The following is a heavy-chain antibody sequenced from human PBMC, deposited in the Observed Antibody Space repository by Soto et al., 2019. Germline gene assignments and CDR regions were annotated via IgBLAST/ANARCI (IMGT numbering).Heavy chain of an antibody. CDR2: ISGSGGST. V-gene: IGHV3-23*01. D-gene: IGHD3-22*01. CDR1: GYSFSSYA. CDR3: AKGDSRGYYHKYYYYYYGMDV. J-gene: IGHJ6*02. Sequence: VGSLQLACAASGYSFSSYAMSWVRQAPGKGLEWVSAISGSGGSTYYADSVKGRFTISRDNSKNTLYLQMNSLGAEDTAVYYCAKGDSRGYYHKYYYYYYGMDVWVQGTTVTVSS.